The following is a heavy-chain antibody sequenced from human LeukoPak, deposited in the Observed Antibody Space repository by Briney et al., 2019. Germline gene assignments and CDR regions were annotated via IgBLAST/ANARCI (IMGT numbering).Heavy chain of an antibody. CDR2: IYYTGST. CDR1: GGSISSYY. J-gene: IGHJ4*02. CDR3: ARGSKAAPGTFDY. D-gene: IGHD6-13*01. Sequence: ASETLSLTCTVSGGSISSYYWSWIRQPPGKGLEWIGYIYYTGSTDYNPSLKSRVALSVDTSKNQFSLKLSSVTATDTAVYYCARGSKAAPGTFDYWGQGTLVTVSS. V-gene: IGHV4-59*01.